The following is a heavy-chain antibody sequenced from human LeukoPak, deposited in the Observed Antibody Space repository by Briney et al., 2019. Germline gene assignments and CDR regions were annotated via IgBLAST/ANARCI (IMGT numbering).Heavy chain of an antibody. CDR3: ARRQLYCSSTSCTFGFDP. D-gene: IGHD2-2*01. J-gene: IGHJ5*02. Sequence: SETLSLTCTVPGGSISSSSYYWGWIRQPPGKGLEWIGSIYYSGSTYYNPSLKSRVTISVDTSKNQFSLKLSSVTAADTAVYYCARRQLYCSSTSCTFGFDPWGQGTLVTVSS. CDR1: GGSISSSSYY. CDR2: IYYSGST. V-gene: IGHV4-39*01.